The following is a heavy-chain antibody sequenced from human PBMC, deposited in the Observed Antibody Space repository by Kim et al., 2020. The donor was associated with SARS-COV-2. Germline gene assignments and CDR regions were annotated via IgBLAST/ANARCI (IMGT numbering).Heavy chain of an antibody. Sequence: SVKVSCKASGGTFSSYAISWVRQAPGQGLEWMGGIIPIFGTANYAQKFQGRVTITADESTSTAYMELSSLRSEDTAVYYCARVVYYYDSSGYYPYYYYGMDVWGQGTTVTVSS. D-gene: IGHD3-22*01. CDR1: GGTFSSYA. V-gene: IGHV1-69*13. CDR2: IIPIFGTA. CDR3: ARVVYYYDSSGYYPYYYYGMDV. J-gene: IGHJ6*02.